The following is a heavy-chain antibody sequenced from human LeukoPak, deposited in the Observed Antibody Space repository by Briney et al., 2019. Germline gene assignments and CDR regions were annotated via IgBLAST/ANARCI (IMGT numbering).Heavy chain of an antibody. CDR1: GYTFTGYY. CDR2: INPYSGGT. D-gene: IGHD6-13*01. J-gene: IGHJ5*02. V-gene: IGHV1-2*02. CDR3: ARGRIAAAGTWWFDP. Sequence: GASVKVSCKASGYTFTGYYMHWVRQAPGQGLEWMGWINPYSGGTNYAQKFQGRVTMTRDTSISTAYMELSRLRSDDTAVYYCARGRIAAAGTWWFDPWGQGTLVTVSS.